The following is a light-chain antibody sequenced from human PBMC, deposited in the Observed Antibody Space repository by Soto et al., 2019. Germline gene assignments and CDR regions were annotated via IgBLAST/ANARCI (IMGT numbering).Light chain of an antibody. Sequence: QSVLTQPASVSGSPGQSITISCTGTSSDVGSYNYVSWYQHHPGKAPKLMIYDVNNRPSGVSNRFSGSKSGNAASLTISGLHTEGEADYYCSSLTSSSTLYVFGTGTKVTVL. J-gene: IGLJ1*01. CDR3: SSLTSSSTLYV. V-gene: IGLV2-14*03. CDR1: SSDVGSYNY. CDR2: DVN.